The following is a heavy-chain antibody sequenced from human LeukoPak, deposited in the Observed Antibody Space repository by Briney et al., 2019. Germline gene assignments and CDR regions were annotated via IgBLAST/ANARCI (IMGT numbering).Heavy chain of an antibody. Sequence: GGSLRLSCAASGFTFSSYWMHWVRQAPGKGLVWVSRINSDGSSTSYADSVKGRFTISRDNAKNTLYLQVNSLRAEDTAVYYCARGGDSGSYYVYWGQGTLVTVSS. D-gene: IGHD1-26*01. CDR2: INSDGSST. J-gene: IGHJ4*02. CDR3: ARGGDSGSYYVY. CDR1: GFTFSSYW. V-gene: IGHV3-74*01.